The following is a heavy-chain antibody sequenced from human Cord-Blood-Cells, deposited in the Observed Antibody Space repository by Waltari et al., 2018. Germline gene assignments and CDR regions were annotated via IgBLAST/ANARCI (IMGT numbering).Heavy chain of an antibody. V-gene: IGHV3-21*01. D-gene: IGHD6-6*01. CDR2: ISSSSSYI. CDR3: ARDLHSSSSGGNY. CDR1: GFSFSSYS. Sequence: EVQLVESVGGLVKPGGSLRLSCAASGFSFSSYSMNGVRQAPGKGLEWVSSISSSSSYIYYADSVKGRFTISRDNAKNSLYLQMNSLRAEDTAVYYCARDLHSSSSGGNYWGQGTLVTVSS. J-gene: IGHJ4*02.